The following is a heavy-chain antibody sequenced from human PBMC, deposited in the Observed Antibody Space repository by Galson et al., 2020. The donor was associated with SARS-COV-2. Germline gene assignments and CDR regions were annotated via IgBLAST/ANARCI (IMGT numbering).Heavy chain of an antibody. J-gene: IGHJ4*02. CDR1: GFTFSSYS. D-gene: IGHD5-18*01. V-gene: IGHV3-21*06. CDR2: ISGTSTNI. CDR3: TRERGYSYGYSDY. Sequence: GESLKFSCAASGFTFSSYSMNWVRQAPGKGLEWVSSISGTSTNIYYADSVKGRFTISRDNAKNSLYLQMNSLGTEDTAVYYCTRERGYSYGYSDYWGQGTLVTVSS.